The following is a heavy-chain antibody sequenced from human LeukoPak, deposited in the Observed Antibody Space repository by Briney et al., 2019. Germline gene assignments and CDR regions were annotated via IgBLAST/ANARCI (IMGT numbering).Heavy chain of an antibody. V-gene: IGHV1-69*02. CDR1: GGTFSSYT. Sequence: AASVKVSCKASGGTFSSYTISWVRQAPGQGLEWMGRIIPILGIANYAQKFQGRVTITADKSTSTAYMELSSLRPEDTAVYYCARDGVVRPPDCSSTSCPYNYYYGMDVWGQGTTVTVSS. CDR3: ARDGVVRPPDCSSTSCPYNYYYGMDV. J-gene: IGHJ6*02. D-gene: IGHD2-2*01. CDR2: IIPILGIA.